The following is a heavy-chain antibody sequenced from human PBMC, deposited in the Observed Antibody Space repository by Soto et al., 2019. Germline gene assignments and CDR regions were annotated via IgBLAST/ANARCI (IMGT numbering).Heavy chain of an antibody. Sequence: QVQLVQSGAEVKKPGSSVKVSCKASGGTFRSYAISWVRQAPGQGLEWMGGIIPIFGTANYAEKFQGRVRIPADESTSTAYMELSSLRSEYTAVYYCARSHAVVVVAATPYPFDYWGQGTLVTVSS. CDR1: GGTFRSYA. D-gene: IGHD2-15*01. CDR3: ARSHAVVVVAATPYPFDY. J-gene: IGHJ4*02. CDR2: IIPIFGTA. V-gene: IGHV1-69*12.